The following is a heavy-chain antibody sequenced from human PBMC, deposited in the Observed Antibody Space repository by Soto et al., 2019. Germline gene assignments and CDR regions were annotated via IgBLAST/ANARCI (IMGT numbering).Heavy chain of an antibody. V-gene: IGHV1-24*01. CDR1: GYTLTELS. CDR2: FDPEDGET. D-gene: IGHD1-7*01. J-gene: IGHJ6*02. CDR3: ATGFGAGTNYYGMDV. Sequence: ASVKVSCKVSGYTLTELSMHWVRQAPGKGLEWMGGFDPEDGETIYAQKFQGRVTMTEDTSTDTAYMELSSMRSEDTAVYYCATGFGAGTNYYGMDVWGQGTTVTVSS.